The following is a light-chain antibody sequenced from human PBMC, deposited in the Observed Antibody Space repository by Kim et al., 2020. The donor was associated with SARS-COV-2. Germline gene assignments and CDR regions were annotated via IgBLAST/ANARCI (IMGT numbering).Light chain of an antibody. J-gene: IGKJ1*01. Sequence: DIVMTQSPDSLAVSLGERATINCKSSQSVLYSSNNKNYLAWYQQKPGQPPKLLISWASTRESGVPDRFSGSGSGTDFTLTIGSLQAEDLAVYYCQQYYATPQSFGQGTKVDIK. CDR3: QQYYATPQS. CDR1: QSVLYSSNNKNY. V-gene: IGKV4-1*01. CDR2: WAS.